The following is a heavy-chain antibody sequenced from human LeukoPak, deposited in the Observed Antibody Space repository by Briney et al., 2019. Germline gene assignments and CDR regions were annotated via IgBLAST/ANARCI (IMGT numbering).Heavy chain of an antibody. CDR2: ISASAGGT. Sequence: GGSLRLSCAASGFTFSSYAMSWVRQAPGKALEWVSAISASAGGTYYADSVKGRFTISRDNSRNTLYLQMNSLTAEDTAVYYCAKGLSAMASFDYWGQGTVVTVSS. J-gene: IGHJ4*02. D-gene: IGHD5-18*01. CDR1: GFTFSSYA. CDR3: AKGLSAMASFDY. V-gene: IGHV3-23*01.